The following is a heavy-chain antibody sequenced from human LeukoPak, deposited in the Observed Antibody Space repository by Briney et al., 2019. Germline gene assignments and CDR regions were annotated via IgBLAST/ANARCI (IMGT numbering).Heavy chain of an antibody. J-gene: IGHJ4*02. CDR2: ISSNGGST. V-gene: IGHV3-64*01. CDR1: GFTFSSYA. Sequence: GGSLRLSCAASGFTFSSYAMHWVRQAPGKGLEYVSAISSNGGSTYYANSVKGRFTISRDNSKNTLYLQMGSLRAEDMAVYYCARDFDGSPDYWGQGTLVTVSS. D-gene: IGHD1-26*01. CDR3: ARDFDGSPDY.